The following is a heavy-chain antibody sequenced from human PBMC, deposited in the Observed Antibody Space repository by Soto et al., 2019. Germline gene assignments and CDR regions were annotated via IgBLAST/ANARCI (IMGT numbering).Heavy chain of an antibody. J-gene: IGHJ4*02. V-gene: IGHV4-31*03. Sequence: SETLSLTCTVSGGSITSGGHYWAWIRQHPGKGLEWIGYMFHSGSTHYNPSLKSRISISVDTSKNQFSLKLSSVTAADTAVYYCARVTDPVVTPSTPFDHWGQGALVTVFS. D-gene: IGHD2-21*02. CDR2: MFHSGST. CDR3: ARVTDPVVTPSTPFDH. CDR1: GGSITSGGHY.